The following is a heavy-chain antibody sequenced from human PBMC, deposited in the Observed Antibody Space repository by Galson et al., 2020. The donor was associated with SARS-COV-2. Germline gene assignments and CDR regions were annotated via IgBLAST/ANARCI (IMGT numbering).Heavy chain of an antibody. J-gene: IGHJ3*02. CDR1: GFTFSSYA. Sequence: GGSLRLSCAASGFTFSSYAMHWVRQAPGKGLEWVAVISYDGSNKYYADSVKGRFTISRDNSKNTLYLQMNSLRAEDTAVYYCARPRSGSYSGAFDIWGQGTMVTVSS. V-gene: IGHV3-30*04. CDR3: ARPRSGSYSGAFDI. D-gene: IGHD1-26*01. CDR2: ISYDGSNK.